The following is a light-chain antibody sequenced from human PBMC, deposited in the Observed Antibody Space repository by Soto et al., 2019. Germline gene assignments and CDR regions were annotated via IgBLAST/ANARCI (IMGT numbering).Light chain of an antibody. CDR2: GNT. CDR3: QSYDSSLSGSV. J-gene: IGLJ3*02. CDR1: SSNIGAYYA. V-gene: IGLV1-40*01. Sequence: QSVLTQPPSVSGAPGQRVTISCTGSSSNIGAYYAVHWYQQLPGTAPKLLIYGNTNRPSGVPDRFSGSKSGTSASLAITGLQAEDEADYYCQSYDSSLSGSVFGGGTKLTVL.